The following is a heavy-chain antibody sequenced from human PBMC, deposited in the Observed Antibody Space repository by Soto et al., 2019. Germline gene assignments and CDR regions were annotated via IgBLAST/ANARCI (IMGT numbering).Heavy chain of an antibody. CDR1: GGSISSGGYY. V-gene: IGHV4-31*03. D-gene: IGHD6-13*01. CDR2: IYYSGST. Sequence: SETLSLTCTVSGGSISSGGYYWSWIRQHPGKGLEWIGYIYYSGSTYYNPSLKSRVTVSVDTSKNQFSLKLSSVTAADTAVYYCAKWGSSSWYFRSLLWFDPWGQGTLVTVS. J-gene: IGHJ5*02. CDR3: AKWGSSSWYFRSLLWFDP.